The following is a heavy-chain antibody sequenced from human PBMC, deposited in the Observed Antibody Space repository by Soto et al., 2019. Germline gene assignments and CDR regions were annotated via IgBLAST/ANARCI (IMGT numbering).Heavy chain of an antibody. V-gene: IGHV3-30-3*01. D-gene: IGHD4-17*01. J-gene: IGHJ5*02. Sequence: QVPLVESGGGVVQPGRSLRLSCAASGFIFSRYAMHWVRQAPGKGLEWVALISDDGSTKYYADSVKGRFTISRDNSKNTLYLQMNSLSAEDTAVYYCTRADLTVTLSVFDPWGQGTLVTVSS. CDR3: TRADLTVTLSVFDP. CDR1: GFIFSRYA. CDR2: ISDDGSTK.